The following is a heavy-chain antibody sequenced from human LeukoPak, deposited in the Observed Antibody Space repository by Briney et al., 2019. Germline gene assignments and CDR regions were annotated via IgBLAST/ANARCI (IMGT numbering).Heavy chain of an antibody. Sequence: ASVKVSCKASGYTLSGFGIIWVCQAPGQGLEWMGWISPYNENTNYAQKFQDRVTMTTDTSTSTTYMELTSLTSDDSAIYYCARSSEWGLLAVGTFYLDSWGQGTLVTVSS. CDR3: ARSSEWGLLAVGTFYLDS. V-gene: IGHV1-18*01. D-gene: IGHD1-26*01. CDR2: ISPYNENT. CDR1: GYTLSGFG. J-gene: IGHJ4*02.